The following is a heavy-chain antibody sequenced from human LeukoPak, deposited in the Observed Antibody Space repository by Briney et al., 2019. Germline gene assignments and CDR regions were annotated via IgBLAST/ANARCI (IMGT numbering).Heavy chain of an antibody. CDR3: AKALHCTNGVCHKTAPAIN. CDR2: ISGSGGST. J-gene: IGHJ4*02. Sequence: GGSLRLSCAASGFTFSSYAMSWVRQAPGKGLEWVSAISGSGGSTYYADSVKGRFTISRDNSKNTLYLQMNSLRAEDTAVYYCAKALHCTNGVCHKTAPAINWGQGTLVTVSS. D-gene: IGHD2-8*01. CDR1: GFTFSSYA. V-gene: IGHV3-23*01.